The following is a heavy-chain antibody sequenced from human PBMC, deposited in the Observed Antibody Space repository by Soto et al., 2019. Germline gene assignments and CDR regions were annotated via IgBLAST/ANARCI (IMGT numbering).Heavy chain of an antibody. D-gene: IGHD3-10*01. CDR3: ARLWFGEPTYGMDV. J-gene: IGHJ6*02. CDR1: GGSISSGGYY. CDR2: IYYSGST. Sequence: SETMSLTCTVSGGSISSGGYYWSWIRQHPGKGLEWIGYIYYSGSTYYNPSLKSRVTISVDTSKNQFSLKLSSVTAADTAVYYCARLWFGEPTYGMDVWGQGTTVTVSS. V-gene: IGHV4-31*03.